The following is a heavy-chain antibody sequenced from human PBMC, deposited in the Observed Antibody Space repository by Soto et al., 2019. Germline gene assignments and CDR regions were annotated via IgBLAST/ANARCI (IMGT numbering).Heavy chain of an antibody. J-gene: IGHJ6*02. V-gene: IGHV1-46*01. CDR3: SRVGDPLQVNFYYGMDV. CDR2: INPSGGSA. Sequence: QVQLVQSGAEVKKPGASVKVSCKASGYTFTSYYMHWVRQAPGQGLEWMGIINPSGGSATYAQNCQGRVTMTRDASPSTLYMELRGLRSEDTAVYYCSRVGDPLQVNFYYGMDVWGQGTTVTVSS. CDR1: GYTFTSYY.